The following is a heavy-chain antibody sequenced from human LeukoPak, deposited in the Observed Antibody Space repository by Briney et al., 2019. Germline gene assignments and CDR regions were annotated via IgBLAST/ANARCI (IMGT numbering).Heavy chain of an antibody. CDR2: INPSGGST. V-gene: IGHV1-46*01. J-gene: IGHJ6*02. CDR3: ARAEDFLTGYARIYYGMDV. D-gene: IGHD3-9*01. CDR1: GYTFTNYY. Sequence: ASVTVSCTASGYTFTNYYMHWVRQAPGQGFEWMGMINPSGGSTSYAQKFQGRVTMTRDTSTSTVYMELSSLRSVDTAVYYCARAEDFLTGYARIYYGMDVWGQGTTVTVSS.